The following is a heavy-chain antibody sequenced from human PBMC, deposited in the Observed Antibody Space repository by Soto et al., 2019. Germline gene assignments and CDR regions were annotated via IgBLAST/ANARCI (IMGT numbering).Heavy chain of an antibody. D-gene: IGHD2-2*01. J-gene: IGHJ4*02. CDR1: GYTFTSYG. CDR3: AKGVGYCSSTSCSPAYYFDF. Sequence: QVQLVQSGAEVKKPGASVKVSCKASGYTFTSYGISWVRQAPGQGVEWMGWISDYNGNTKYAQKIHGRVTKTTDTSTRTAYMELRSLRSDDTAVYYCAKGVGYCSSTSCSPAYYFDFLGQGTLVTVSS. CDR2: ISDYNGNT. V-gene: IGHV1-18*01.